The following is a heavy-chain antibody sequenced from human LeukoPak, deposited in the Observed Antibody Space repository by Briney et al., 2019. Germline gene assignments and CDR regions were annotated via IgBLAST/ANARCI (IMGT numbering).Heavy chain of an antibody. CDR1: GYSFTNYW. D-gene: IGHD3-10*01. V-gene: IGHV5-51*01. Sequence: GESLKISCKGSGYSFTNYWIGWVRQMPGKGLEWMGIIYPGDSDTRYSPSFQGQVTISADKSISTAYLQWSSLKASDTAMYYCARTYYYGSGSYYKAYNWFDPWGQGTLVTVSS. CDR2: IYPGDSDT. CDR3: ARTYYYGSGSYYKAYNWFDP. J-gene: IGHJ5*02.